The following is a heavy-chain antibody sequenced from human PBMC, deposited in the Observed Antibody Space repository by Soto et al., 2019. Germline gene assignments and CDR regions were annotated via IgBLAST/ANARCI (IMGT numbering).Heavy chain of an antibody. J-gene: IGHJ4*02. CDR2: ISSTTNYI. Sequence: GWSLRLPCAASGFTFTRYSMNWVRQAPGKGLEWVSSISSTTNYIYYGDSMKGRFTISRDNAKNSLYLEMNSLRAEDTAVYYCARESEDLTSNFDYWGQGTLVTVSS. CDR3: ARESEDLTSNFDY. V-gene: IGHV3-21*06. CDR1: GFTFTRYS.